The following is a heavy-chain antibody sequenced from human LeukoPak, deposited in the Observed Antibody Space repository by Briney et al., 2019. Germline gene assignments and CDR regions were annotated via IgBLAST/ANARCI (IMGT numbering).Heavy chain of an antibody. D-gene: IGHD6-13*01. CDR1: GFTFGDYA. CDR2: INWKSNNI. Sequence: GGSLRLSCAASGFTFGDYAMHWVRQAPGKGLEWVSGINWKSNNIGYADSVKGRFTISRDNAKDSLYLQMNSLRTEDTALCYCARDRAGYFYAMDVWGQGTSVTVSS. V-gene: IGHV3-9*01. CDR3: ARDRAGYFYAMDV. J-gene: IGHJ6*02.